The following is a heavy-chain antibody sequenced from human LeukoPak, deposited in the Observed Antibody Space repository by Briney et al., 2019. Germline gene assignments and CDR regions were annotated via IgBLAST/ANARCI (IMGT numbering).Heavy chain of an antibody. V-gene: IGHV3-23*01. CDR2: ISGSGGST. D-gene: IGHD3-16*02. J-gene: IGHJ4*02. Sequence: GGSLRLSCAASGFTFSSSAMSWVRQAPGQGLEWVSSISGSGGSTYYAASVKGRFTISCDNSKNTTYLQMNSPRSADTAVHCFAKVSVPYYFDYCGQGTLVTVSS. CDR3: AKVSVPYYFDY. CDR1: GFTFSSSA.